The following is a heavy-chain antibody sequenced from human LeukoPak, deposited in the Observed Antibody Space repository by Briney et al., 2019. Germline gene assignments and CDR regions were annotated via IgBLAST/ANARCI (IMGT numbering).Heavy chain of an antibody. CDR1: GGTFSSYT. CDR2: IIPILGIA. V-gene: IGHV1-69*02. Sequence: SVKVSCKASGGTFSSYTISWVRQAPGQGLEWMGRIIPILGIANYAQKFQGRVTITADKSTSTAYMELSSLRSEDTAVYYCARGKMVTRGMDVWGQGTTATVSS. CDR3: ARGKMVTRGMDV. J-gene: IGHJ6*02. D-gene: IGHD4-23*01.